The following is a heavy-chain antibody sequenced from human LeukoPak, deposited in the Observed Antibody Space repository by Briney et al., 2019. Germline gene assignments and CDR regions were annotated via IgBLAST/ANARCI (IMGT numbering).Heavy chain of an antibody. CDR2: ISAYNGNT. V-gene: IGHV1-18*01. CDR1: GYTFTSYG. D-gene: IGHD4-17*01. CDR3: ASGDDYGDYFPSFDY. Sequence: ASVKASCKASGYTFTSYGISWVRQAPGQGLEWMGWISAYNGNTNYAQKLQGRVTMTTDTSTSTAYMELRSLRSEDTAVYYCASGDDYGDYFPSFDYWGQGTLVTVSS. J-gene: IGHJ4*02.